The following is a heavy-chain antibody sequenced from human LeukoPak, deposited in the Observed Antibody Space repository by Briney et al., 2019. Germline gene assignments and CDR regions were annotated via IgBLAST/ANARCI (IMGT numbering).Heavy chain of an antibody. CDR2: INHSGST. Sequence: SETLSLTCAVYGGSFSGYYWTWIRQPPGKGLEWIGEINHSGSTNYNPSLTSRVTLSVDTSRNQFSLKLSSVTAADTAVYYCARGPTTDYDILTGYYYFDYWGQGTLVTVFS. CDR1: GGSFSGYY. J-gene: IGHJ4*02. D-gene: IGHD3-9*01. V-gene: IGHV4-34*01. CDR3: ARGPTTDYDILTGYYYFDY.